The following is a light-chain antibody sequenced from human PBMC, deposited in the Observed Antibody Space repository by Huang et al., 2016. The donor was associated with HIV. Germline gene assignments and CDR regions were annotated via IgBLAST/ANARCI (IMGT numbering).Light chain of an antibody. CDR3: MQGTHWPPT. V-gene: IGKV2-30*01. CDR2: KIS. J-gene: IGKJ2*01. CDR1: ETLVYSDGNAY. Sequence: DVVMTQSPLSLSVTLGQPASISCRSSETLVYSDGNAYLMWFQQSPGQSPRRLIYKISDRDSGVPDRFSGSGSRTDFTLKISRVEAGDVGVYYCMQGTHWPPTLGQGTKLEIK.